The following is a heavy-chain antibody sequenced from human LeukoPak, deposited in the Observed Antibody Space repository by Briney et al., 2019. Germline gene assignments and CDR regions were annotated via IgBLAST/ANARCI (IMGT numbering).Heavy chain of an antibody. J-gene: IGHJ4*02. CDR2: VSGDGQRT. CDR3: AKEQDNLLLLSHFDS. Sequence: PGGSLRLSCAASGFTFNNYAMNWGRQTPGKGLQWVSAVSGDGQRTFYADSLKGWFTIFRDNSMNTLSLQMNRLRVEDTAVYYCAKEQDNLLLLSHFDSWGQAILVTVSA. D-gene: IGHD1-14*01. V-gene: IGHV3-23*01. CDR1: GFTFNNYA.